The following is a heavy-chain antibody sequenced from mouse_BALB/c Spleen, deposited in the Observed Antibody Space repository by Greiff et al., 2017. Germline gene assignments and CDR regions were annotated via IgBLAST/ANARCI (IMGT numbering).Heavy chain of an antibody. V-gene: IGHV3-6*02. D-gene: IGHD4-1*01. CDR3: ARRGGGTSFDY. CDR2: ISYDGSN. CDR1: GYSITSGYY. J-gene: IGHJ2*01. Sequence: EVKVEESGPGLVKPSQSLSLTCSVTGYSITSGYYWNWIRQFPGNKLEWMGYISYDGSNNYNPSLKNRISITRDTSKNQFFLKLNSVTTEDTATYYCARRGGGTSFDYWGQGTTLTVSS.